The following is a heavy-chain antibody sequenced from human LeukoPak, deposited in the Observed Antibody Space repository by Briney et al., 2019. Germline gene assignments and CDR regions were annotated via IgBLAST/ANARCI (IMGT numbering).Heavy chain of an antibody. CDR3: AKDMAYCSSTSCYSDYYYYGMDV. CDR1: GFTVSSNY. CDR2: IYSGGST. D-gene: IGHD2-2*02. J-gene: IGHJ6*02. Sequence: PGGSLRLSCAASGFTVSSNYMSWVRQAPGKGLEWVSVIYSGGSTYYADSVKGRFTISRHNSKNTLYLQMNSLRAEDTALYYCAKDMAYCSSTSCYSDYYYYGMDVWGQGTTVTVSS. V-gene: IGHV3-53*04.